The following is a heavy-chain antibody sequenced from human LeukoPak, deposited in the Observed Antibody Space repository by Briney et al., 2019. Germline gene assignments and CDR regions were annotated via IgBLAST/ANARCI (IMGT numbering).Heavy chain of an antibody. CDR1: GGSIRSGDYY. D-gene: IGHD2-2*01. Sequence: SETLSPTCTVSGGSIRSGDYYWSWIRQPPGKGLEWIGYIYYSGSTYYNPSLKSRVTISVDTSKNQFSLKLSSVTAADTAVYYCARELGYCSSTSCSNTPWGQGTLVTVSS. CDR3: ARELGYCSSTSCSNTP. V-gene: IGHV4-30-4*08. J-gene: IGHJ5*02. CDR2: IYYSGST.